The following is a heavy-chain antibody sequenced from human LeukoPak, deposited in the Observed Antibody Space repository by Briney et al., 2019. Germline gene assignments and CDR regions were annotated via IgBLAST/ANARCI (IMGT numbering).Heavy chain of an antibody. J-gene: IGHJ6*04. CDR2: ISSSGSTI. V-gene: IGHV3-48*03. D-gene: IGHD3-10*01. CDR3: ASGFGELPLYYYYGMDV. CDR1: GFTFSSYE. Sequence: GGSLRLSCAASGFTFSSYEMNWVRQAPGKGLEWVSYISSSGSTIYSADSVKGRFTISRDNAKNSLYLQMNSLRAEDTAVYYCASGFGELPLYYYYGMDVWGKGTTVTVSS.